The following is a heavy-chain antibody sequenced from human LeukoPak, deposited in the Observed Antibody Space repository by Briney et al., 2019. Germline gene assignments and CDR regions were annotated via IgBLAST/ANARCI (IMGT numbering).Heavy chain of an antibody. D-gene: IGHD3-16*02. CDR1: GGFISGYY. CDR2: IFYTGDT. J-gene: IGHJ5*02. V-gene: IGHV4-59*01. CDR3: ARAYRLTSPRGFDP. Sequence: SETLSLTCTVSGGFISGYYWNWIRQSPGKGLEWIGHIFYTGDTDYNPSLRSRVTMSVDRSNNRFSLQLASVTTADPAFYYCARAYRLTSPRGFDPWGPGILVTVSS.